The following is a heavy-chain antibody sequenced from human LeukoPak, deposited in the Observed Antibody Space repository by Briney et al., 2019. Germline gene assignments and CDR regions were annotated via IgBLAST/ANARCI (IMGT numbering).Heavy chain of an antibody. J-gene: IGHJ2*01. D-gene: IGHD3-16*01. V-gene: IGHV3-7*01. CDR2: IKQDGSEK. CDR1: GFTFSNYW. Sequence: PGGSLRLSCAASGFTFSNYWMSWVRQAPGKGLEWVANIKQDGSEKYYVDSVKGRFTISRDNAKNSLYLQMNSLRAEDTAVYYCARDPVDGGYWYFDLWGRGTLVTVSS. CDR3: ARDPVDGGYWYFDL.